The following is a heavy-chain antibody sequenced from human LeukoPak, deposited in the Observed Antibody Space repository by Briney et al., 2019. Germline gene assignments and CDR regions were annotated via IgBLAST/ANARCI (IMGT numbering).Heavy chain of an antibody. CDR3: AGLRGKITTIDS. J-gene: IGHJ4*02. Sequence: PGGSLRLSCVASEFTFSSYWMHWVRQAPGEGLVWVSVINSDGSTTLYADSVKGRFTISRDNAKNTLYLQMNSLRAEDTAVYYCAGLRGKITTIDSWGQGTLVTVSS. CDR2: INSDGSTT. V-gene: IGHV3-74*03. D-gene: IGHD4-11*01. CDR1: EFTFSSYW.